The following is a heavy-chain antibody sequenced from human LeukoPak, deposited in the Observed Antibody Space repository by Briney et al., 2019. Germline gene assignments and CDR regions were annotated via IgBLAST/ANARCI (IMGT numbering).Heavy chain of an antibody. D-gene: IGHD5-12*01. CDR2: ISGYNGNT. V-gene: IGHV1-18*04. Sequence: GASVKVSCKASGYTFINYGFTWVRQAPGQGREWMGWISGYNGNTNYLQKFQGRVTMTTDTSTNTVYMELRSLSSDDTAVYYCARVSTNSRVGGYDPQWYFDLWGRGTLVTVSS. CDR3: ARVSTNSRVGGYDPQWYFDL. CDR1: GYTFINYG. J-gene: IGHJ2*01.